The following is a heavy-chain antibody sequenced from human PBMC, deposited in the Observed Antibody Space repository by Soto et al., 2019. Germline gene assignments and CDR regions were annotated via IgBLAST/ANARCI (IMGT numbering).Heavy chain of an antibody. V-gene: IGHV3-48*01. D-gene: IGHD3-3*01. CDR1: GFTFSSYS. J-gene: IGHJ5*02. Sequence: GGSLRLSCAASGFTFSSYSMNWVRQAPGKGLEWVSYISSSSSTIYYADSVKGRFTISRDNAKNSLYLQMSSLRAEDTAVYYCASATVGDFWSGSNWFDPWGQGTLVTVSS. CDR2: ISSSSSTI. CDR3: ASATVGDFWSGSNWFDP.